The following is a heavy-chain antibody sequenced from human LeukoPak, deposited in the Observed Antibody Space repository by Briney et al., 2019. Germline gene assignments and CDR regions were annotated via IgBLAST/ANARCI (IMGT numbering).Heavy chain of an antibody. CDR1: GGTFSSYA. V-gene: IGHV1-69*05. J-gene: IGHJ5*02. D-gene: IGHD3-10*01. CDR3: ASGAGSGSYNHWFDP. Sequence: SVKVSCKASGGTFSSYAISWVRQAPGQGLEWMGGIIPIFGTANYAQKLQGRVTITTDESTSTAYMELSSLRSEDTAVYYCASGAGSGSYNHWFDPWGQGTLVAVSS. CDR2: IIPIFGTA.